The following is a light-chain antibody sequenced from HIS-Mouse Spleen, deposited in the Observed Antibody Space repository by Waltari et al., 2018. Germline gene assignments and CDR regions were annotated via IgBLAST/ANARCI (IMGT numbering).Light chain of an antibody. CDR2: KVS. J-gene: IGLJ1*01. CDR1: SSDVGGYNY. CDR3: SSYTSSSTPYV. Sequence: QSALTQPASVSGSPGQSITISCTGTSSDVGGYNYVSWYQQHPGKAPKPMIYKVSNRPSGVSNRFSGSKSGNTASLTISGLQAEDEADYYCSSYTSSSTPYVFGTGTKVTVL. V-gene: IGLV2-14*01.